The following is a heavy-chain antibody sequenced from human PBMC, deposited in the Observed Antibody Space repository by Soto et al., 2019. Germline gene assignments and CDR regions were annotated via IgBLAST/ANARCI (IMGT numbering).Heavy chain of an antibody. Sequence: PAQTISLTCVISMDSVSNNRATWNWIRQSPSGGLEWLGRTYYRSKWISDYAMSVKGRISINPDTSKNLVSLHLNFVTPEDTAVYYCARDPPELNRGFDVWAQGTPVTVAS. D-gene: IGHD1-7*01. CDR2: TYYRSKWIS. CDR1: MDSVSNNRAT. CDR3: ARDPPELNRGFDV. V-gene: IGHV6-1*01. J-gene: IGHJ4*02.